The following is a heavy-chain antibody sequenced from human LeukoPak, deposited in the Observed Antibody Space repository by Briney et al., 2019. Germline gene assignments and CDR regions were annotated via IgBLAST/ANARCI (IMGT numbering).Heavy chain of an antibody. CDR1: GFTFSDHY. CDR3: ARGKNSFDS. Sequence: GGSLRLSCAASGFTFSDHYMDWVRQAPGKGLEWVGRTRNKANSYTTEYAASVKGRFTISRDDSKNSLYLQMNSLKTEDTAVYYCARGKNSFDSWGHGTMVTVSS. V-gene: IGHV3-72*01. CDR2: TRNKANSYTT. J-gene: IGHJ3*02. D-gene: IGHD2/OR15-2a*01.